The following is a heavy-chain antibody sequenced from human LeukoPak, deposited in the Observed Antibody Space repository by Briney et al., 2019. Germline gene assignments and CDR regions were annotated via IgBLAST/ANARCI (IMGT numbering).Heavy chain of an antibody. D-gene: IGHD3-10*01. V-gene: IGHV3-7*01. CDR2: IKQDGSEK. J-gene: IGHJ4*02. CDR1: GFSFSTYR. CDR3: ARDLANRGVSDY. Sequence: PGGSLRLSCAASGFSFSTYRMSWVRQAPGKGLEWVANIKQDGSEKFYVDSVKGRFTISRDNAKNSLYLQMNNLRGEDTAVYYCARDLANRGVSDYWGQGTLVTVSS.